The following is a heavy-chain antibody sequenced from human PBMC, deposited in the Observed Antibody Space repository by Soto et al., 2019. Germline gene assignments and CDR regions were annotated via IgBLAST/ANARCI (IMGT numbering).Heavy chain of an antibody. D-gene: IGHD2-21*01. CDR3: ASGTFNDISFDS. Sequence: QVQLQESGPGLVKPSQTLTLTCSVSGGSIDTGGFYWSWARQLPGKGLQWIGYIYYTGAAYYNPALKSRVVISLDTSANQFSLSLPSLTAADTAVYYCASGTFNDISFDSWGQGSLFTVSS. CDR2: IYYTGAA. CDR1: GGSIDTGGFY. V-gene: IGHV4-31*03. J-gene: IGHJ4*02.